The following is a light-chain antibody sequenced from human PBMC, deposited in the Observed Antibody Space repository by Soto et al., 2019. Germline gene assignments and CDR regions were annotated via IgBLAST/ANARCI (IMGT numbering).Light chain of an antibody. J-gene: IGLJ3*02. V-gene: IGLV2-8*01. CDR2: EVT. CDR3: SSFVAGNNYWV. Sequence: QSALTQPASVSGSPGQSITISCTGTSGDIGRSKFVSWYQQQPGKAPKLMIYEVTKRPSGVPDRFSASKSGNTASLTVSGLQAEDEADYYCSSFVAGNNYWVFGGGTKVTVL. CDR1: SGDIGRSKF.